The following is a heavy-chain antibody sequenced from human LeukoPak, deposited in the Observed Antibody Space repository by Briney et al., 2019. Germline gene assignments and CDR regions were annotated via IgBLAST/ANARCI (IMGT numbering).Heavy chain of an antibody. CDR3: ARDGGSYFAFDI. Sequence: GGSLRLSCAASGFTFSSYSMNWVRQAPGKGLEWVSSISSSSSYIYYADSVKGQFTISRDNAKNSLYLQMNSLRAEDTAVYYCARDGGSYFAFDIWGQGTMVTVSS. CDR2: ISSSSSYI. D-gene: IGHD1-26*01. CDR1: GFTFSSYS. J-gene: IGHJ3*02. V-gene: IGHV3-21*01.